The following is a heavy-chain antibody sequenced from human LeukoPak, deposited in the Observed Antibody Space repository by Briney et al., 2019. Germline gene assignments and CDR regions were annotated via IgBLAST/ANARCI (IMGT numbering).Heavy chain of an antibody. Sequence: SETLSLTCAVYGGYFSRYYWSWIRQPPGKGLEWIGEITHTGSTNYNPSLKSRVTMSIDTSTKQISLKLSSVTAADTALYYCASGNWAAGTLDHWGQGTLVIVSS. CDR1: GGYFSRYY. D-gene: IGHD6-13*01. V-gene: IGHV4-34*01. CDR2: ITHTGST. CDR3: ASGNWAAGTLDH. J-gene: IGHJ4*02.